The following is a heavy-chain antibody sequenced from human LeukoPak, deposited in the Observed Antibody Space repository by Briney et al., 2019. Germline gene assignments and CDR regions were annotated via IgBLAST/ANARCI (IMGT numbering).Heavy chain of an antibody. J-gene: IGHJ4*02. CDR3: AKEEDPRSFDY. Sequence: GGSLRLSCAASGFTFNTYWMHWVRQAPGKGLVWVSRINTDGRITNYADSVKGRFTISRDNAKNTLFLQMNSLRAEDTAVYYCAKEEDPRSFDYWGQGTLVTVSS. D-gene: IGHD2-15*01. V-gene: IGHV3-74*01. CDR1: GFTFNTYW. CDR2: INTDGRIT.